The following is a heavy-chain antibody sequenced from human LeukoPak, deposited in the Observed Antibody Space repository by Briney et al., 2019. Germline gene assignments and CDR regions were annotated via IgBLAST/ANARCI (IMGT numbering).Heavy chain of an antibody. D-gene: IGHD4-17*01. V-gene: IGHV4-59*01. CDR3: ARNTVTYNWFDP. CDR1: GGSISSYY. J-gene: IGHJ5*02. CDR2: IYYSGST. Sequence: SETLSLTCTVSGGSISSYYWSWIRQPPGKGLEWIGYIYYSGSTNYNPSLKSRVTISVDTSKNQFSLKLSSVTAADTAVYYCARNTVTYNWFDPWGQGTLVTVSS.